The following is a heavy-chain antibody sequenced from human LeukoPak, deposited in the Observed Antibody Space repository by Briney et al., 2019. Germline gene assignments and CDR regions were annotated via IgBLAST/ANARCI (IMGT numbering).Heavy chain of an antibody. D-gene: IGHD2-15*01. J-gene: IGHJ4*02. CDR1: GYTFTSYY. CDR3: ARVGGGKGASDY. Sequence: ASVKVSCKASGYTFTSYYMHWVRQAPGQGLEWMGMINPSGGSTSYAQKFQGRVTMTRDTSTSTVYMELSSLRSEDTAVYYCARVGGGKGASDYWGQGTLVTVSS. CDR2: INPSGGST. V-gene: IGHV1-46*01.